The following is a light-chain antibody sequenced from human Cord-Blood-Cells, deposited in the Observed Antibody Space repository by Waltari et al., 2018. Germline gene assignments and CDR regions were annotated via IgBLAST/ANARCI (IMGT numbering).Light chain of an antibody. Sequence: QSALTQPASVSGSPGQSITISCTGTSSDVGSYNLVSLYQQHPGKAPKLMIYEGSKRPSGVSKRFSGSKSGNTASLTISGLQADDEADYYCCSYAGSSTYVFGTGTKVTVL. V-gene: IGLV2-23*01. CDR2: EGS. J-gene: IGLJ1*01. CDR3: CSYAGSSTYV. CDR1: SSDVGSYNL.